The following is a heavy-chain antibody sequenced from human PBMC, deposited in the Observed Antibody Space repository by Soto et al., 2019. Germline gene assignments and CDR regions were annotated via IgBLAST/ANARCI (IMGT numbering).Heavy chain of an antibody. D-gene: IGHD2-21*02. J-gene: IGHJ1*01. CDR1: GGTFSSYA. CDR2: IIPIFGTA. CDR3: ASLKVVVTAAGYFQH. V-gene: IGHV1-69*01. Sequence: QVQLVQSGAEVKKPGSSVKVSCKASGGTFSSYAISWVRQAPGQGLEWMGGIIPIFGTANYAQKFQGRVTITADEYTSTAYMELSSRRSEDTAVSYCASLKVVVTAAGYFQHWGQGTLVTVSS.